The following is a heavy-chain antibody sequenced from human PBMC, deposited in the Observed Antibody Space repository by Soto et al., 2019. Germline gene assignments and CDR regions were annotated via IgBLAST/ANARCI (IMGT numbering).Heavy chain of an antibody. V-gene: IGHV1-69*05. CDR3: ARVGRRYPRGHYYYRLPL. CDR1: GGTFSSYA. J-gene: IGHJ6*02. CDR2: IIPIFGTA. Sequence: QVQLVQSGAEVKKPGSSVKVSCKASGGTFSSYAISWVRQAPGQGLEWMGGIIPIFGTANYAQKFQGRVTLTPDESTSTAYMELSSLISEHTAVYYCARVGRRYPRGHYYYRLPLWRQRTPLTVSS. D-gene: IGHD1-26*01.